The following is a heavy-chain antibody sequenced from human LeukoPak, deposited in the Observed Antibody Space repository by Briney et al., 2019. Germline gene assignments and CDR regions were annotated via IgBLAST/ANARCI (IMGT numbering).Heavy chain of an antibody. D-gene: IGHD3-22*01. CDR1: GFTFSSYG. CDR2: IKEDGSAE. J-gene: IGHJ3*02. CDR3: ARDRVRREYSDSSGYRPDAFDI. Sequence: AGGSLRLSCAASGFTFSSYGMHWVRQAPGKGLEWVANIKEDGSAEFYVDSVKGRFTLSRDNAKNSVYLQMNSLRAEDTAVYYCARDRVRREYSDSSGYRPDAFDIWGQGTMVTVSS. V-gene: IGHV3-7*01.